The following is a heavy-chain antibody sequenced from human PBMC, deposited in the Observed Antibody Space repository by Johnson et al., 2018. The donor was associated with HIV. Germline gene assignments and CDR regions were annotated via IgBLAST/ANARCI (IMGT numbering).Heavy chain of an antibody. D-gene: IGHD2-21*01. Sequence: VQLVESGGGLVQPGRSLRLSCAASGFTFDDYAMHWVRQAPGKGLEWVSVITNSGSATDYAHSVKGRFTISRDNSKNTLYLDMTSLRGGDTAVYFCARRMVVGYHALDFWGQGTVVSVPS. CDR3: ARRMVVGYHALDF. V-gene: IGHV3-23*04. CDR1: GFTFDDYA. CDR2: ITNSGSAT. J-gene: IGHJ3*01.